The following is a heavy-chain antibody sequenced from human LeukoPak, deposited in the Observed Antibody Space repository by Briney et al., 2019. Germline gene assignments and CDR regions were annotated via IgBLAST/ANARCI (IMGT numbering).Heavy chain of an antibody. CDR3: ARDIVVVTANTYYYYYGMDV. Sequence: SETLSLTCTVSGVSISSGDYYWGWHRQPPGKGLEWIGYNYYGGSTYYNPSIKSQITISVDTSKNQFSLKLSSVTAADTAVYYCARDIVVVTANTYYYYYGMDVWGQGTTVTVSS. D-gene: IGHD2-21*02. CDR1: GVSISSGDYY. CDR2: NYYGGST. V-gene: IGHV4-30-4*01. J-gene: IGHJ6*02.